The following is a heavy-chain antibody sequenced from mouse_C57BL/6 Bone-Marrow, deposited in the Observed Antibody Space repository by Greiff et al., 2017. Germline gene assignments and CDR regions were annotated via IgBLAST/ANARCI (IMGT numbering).Heavy chain of an antibody. D-gene: IGHD1-1*01. Sequence: VQLQQPGTELVKPGASVKLSCKASGYTFTSYWMHWVKQRPGQGLEWIGRIDPEDGETKYAPKFQGKATITADTSSNTAYLQLSSLTSEDTAVYYCARNYYGSPYFDYWGQGTTLTVSS. CDR3: ARNYYGSPYFDY. CDR1: GYTFTSYW. CDR2: IDPEDGET. J-gene: IGHJ2*01. V-gene: IGHV14-2*01.